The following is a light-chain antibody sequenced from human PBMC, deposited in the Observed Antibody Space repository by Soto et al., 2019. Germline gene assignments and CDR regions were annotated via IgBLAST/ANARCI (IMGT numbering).Light chain of an antibody. CDR2: EVS. CDR1: SSDVGGYNY. V-gene: IGLV2-14*01. CDR3: SSYTSSSTL. J-gene: IGLJ2*01. Sequence: LTQPASVSGSPGQSITISCTGTSSDVGGYNYVSWYQQHPGKAPKLMIYEVSNRPSGVSNRFSGSKSGNTASLTISGLQAEDEADYYCSSYTSSSTLFGGGTKLTVL.